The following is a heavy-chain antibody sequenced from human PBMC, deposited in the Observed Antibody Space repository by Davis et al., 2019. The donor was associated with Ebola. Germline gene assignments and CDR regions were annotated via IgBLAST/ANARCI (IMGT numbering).Heavy chain of an antibody. Sequence: GSLRLTCAVYGGSFSGYYWSWIRQPPGKGLEWIGEINHSGSTNYNPSLKGRVTISVDTSKNQFSLKLSSVTAAETAVYYCASSFGELLYHYGMDVWGQGTTVTVSS. CDR2: INHSGST. D-gene: IGHD3-10*01. CDR1: GGSFSGYY. V-gene: IGHV4-34*01. CDR3: ASSFGELLYHYGMDV. J-gene: IGHJ6*02.